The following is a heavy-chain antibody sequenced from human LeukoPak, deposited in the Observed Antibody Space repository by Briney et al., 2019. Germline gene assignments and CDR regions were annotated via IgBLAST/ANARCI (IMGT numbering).Heavy chain of an antibody. CDR3: ARGGVVAANQIPTYYYGRDV. D-gene: IGHD2-15*01. J-gene: IGHJ6*02. V-gene: IGHV4-61*02. CDR2: IYTSGST. Sequence: PSETLSLTCTVSGGSISSGSYYWSWIRQPAGKGLEWIGRIYTSGSTNYNPSLKSRVTISVDTSKNQFSLKLSSVTAADTAVYYCARGGVVAANQIPTYYYGRDVGAQGPTVTVP. CDR1: GGSISSGSYY.